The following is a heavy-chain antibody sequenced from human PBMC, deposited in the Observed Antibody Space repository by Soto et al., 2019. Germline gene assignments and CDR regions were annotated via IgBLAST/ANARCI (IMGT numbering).Heavy chain of an antibody. V-gene: IGHV1-3*01. CDR3: ARGHYYDSSGYYYGFDFDY. Sequence: ASVKVSCKASGYTFTSYAMHWVRQAPGQRLEWMGWINAGNGNTKYSQKFQGRVTITRDTSASTAYMELSSLRSEDTAVYYCARGHYYDSSGYYYGFDFDYWGQGTLVTVSS. D-gene: IGHD3-22*01. CDR1: GYTFTSYA. J-gene: IGHJ4*02. CDR2: INAGNGNT.